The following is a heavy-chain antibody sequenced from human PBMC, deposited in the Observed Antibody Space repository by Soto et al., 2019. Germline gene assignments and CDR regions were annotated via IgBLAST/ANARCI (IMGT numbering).Heavy chain of an antibody. CDR2: LSGSGFNA. CDR1: GLTFSSYA. V-gene: IGHV3-23*01. J-gene: IGHJ4*02. Sequence: GGSLRLSCAASGLTFSSYAMTWVRQAPGKGLEYVSTLSGSGFNAYYADSVKGRFTISRDNSKNTLYLQMNSLRVEDTAIYYCAKPLEVYWGQGTQVTVSX. CDR3: AKPLEVY.